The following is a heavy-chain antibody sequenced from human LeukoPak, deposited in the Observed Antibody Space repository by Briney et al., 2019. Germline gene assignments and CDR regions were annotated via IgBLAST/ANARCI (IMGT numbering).Heavy chain of an antibody. CDR3: ARVSDYGDYSFDY. CDR2: IWYDGSNK. CDR1: GFTFSSYG. V-gene: IGHV3-33*01. D-gene: IGHD4-17*01. Sequence: TGGSLRLSCAASGFTFSSYGMHWVRQAPGKGLEWVAVIWYDGSNKYYADSVKGRFTISRDNSKNTLYLQMNSLRAEDTAVYYCARVSDYGDYSFDYWGQGTLVTVSS. J-gene: IGHJ4*02.